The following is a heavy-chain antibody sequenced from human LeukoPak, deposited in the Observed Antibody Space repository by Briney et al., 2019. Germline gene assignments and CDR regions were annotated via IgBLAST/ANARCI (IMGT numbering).Heavy chain of an antibody. CDR1: GFLLSLFS. Sequence: PGRTLSLSRSASGFLLSLFSTNWVTEALGKGLEWLSYISSARSTTYYADSVKGRFTISRDNAKSSLYLQMNSLRDEDTAVYYCARVSTDWSLDYWGQGTLVTVSS. J-gene: IGHJ4*02. CDR2: ISSARSTT. CDR3: ARVSTDWSLDY. D-gene: IGHD6-19*01. V-gene: IGHV3-48*02.